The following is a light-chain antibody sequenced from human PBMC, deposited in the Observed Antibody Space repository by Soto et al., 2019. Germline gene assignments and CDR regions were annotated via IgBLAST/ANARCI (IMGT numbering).Light chain of an antibody. CDR3: QHYGSSPLT. V-gene: IGKV3-20*01. J-gene: IGKJ1*01. CDR2: GAS. CDR1: QSVSSSS. Sequence: EIVLTQSPGTLSLSPGERATLSCRASQSVSSSSLAWYQQKPGQAPRLLIYGASNRATGIPDRFSGSGSGTDFTLTITRLEPEDFAVYSCQHYGSSPLTFGQGTKVDIK.